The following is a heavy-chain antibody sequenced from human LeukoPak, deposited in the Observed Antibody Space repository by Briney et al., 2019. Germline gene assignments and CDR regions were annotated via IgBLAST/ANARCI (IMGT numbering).Heavy chain of an antibody. D-gene: IGHD5-24*01. CDR1: GGSFSGYY. CDR2: INHSGST. V-gene: IGHV4-34*01. CDR3: ARVGKMAVRH. Sequence: SETLSLTCTVSGGSFSGYYWSWIRQPPGKGLEWIGEINHSGSTNYNPSLKSRVTISVDTSKNQFSLKLSSVTAADTAVYYCARVGKMAVRHWGQGTLVTVSS. J-gene: IGHJ4*02.